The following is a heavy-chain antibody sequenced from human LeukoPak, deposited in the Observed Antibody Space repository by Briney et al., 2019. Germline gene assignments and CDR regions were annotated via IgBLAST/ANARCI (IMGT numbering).Heavy chain of an antibody. D-gene: IGHD1-26*01. Sequence: GGSLRLSCAASGFTFSSYAMHWVRQAPGKGLEWVAVISYDGSNKYYADSVKGRFTISRDNSKNTLYLQMNSLRAEDTAVYYCAKWDGFYGMDVWGQGTTVTVSS. V-gene: IGHV3-30-3*02. CDR2: ISYDGSNK. CDR1: GFTFSSYA. CDR3: AKWDGFYGMDV. J-gene: IGHJ6*02.